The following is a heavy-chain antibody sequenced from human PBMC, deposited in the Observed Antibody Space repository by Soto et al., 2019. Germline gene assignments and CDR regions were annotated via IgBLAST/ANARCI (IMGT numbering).Heavy chain of an antibody. CDR2: IYYSGST. J-gene: IGHJ5*02. Sequence: SETLSLTCTVSGGSISRYYWSWIRQPPGKGLEWIGYIYYSGSTYYNPSLKSRVTISVDTSKNQFSLKLSSVTAADTAVYYCARATHRTPNGLDPWGQGTLVTVSS. CDR3: ARATHRTPNGLDP. CDR1: GGSISRYY. V-gene: IGHV4-59*01.